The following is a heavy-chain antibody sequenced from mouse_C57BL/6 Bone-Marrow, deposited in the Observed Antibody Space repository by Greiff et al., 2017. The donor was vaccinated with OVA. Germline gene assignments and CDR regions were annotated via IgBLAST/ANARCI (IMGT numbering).Heavy chain of an antibody. CDR2: ISNGGGST. CDR3: ARHSQLGLAMDY. J-gene: IGHJ4*01. CDR1: GFTFSDYY. Sequence: EVQVVESGGGLVQPGGSLKLSCAASGFTFSDYYMYWVRQTPEKRLEWVAYISNGGGSTYYPDTVKGRFTISRDNAKNTLYLQMSRLKSEDTAMYYCARHSQLGLAMDYWGQGTSVTVSS. V-gene: IGHV5-12*01. D-gene: IGHD4-1*02.